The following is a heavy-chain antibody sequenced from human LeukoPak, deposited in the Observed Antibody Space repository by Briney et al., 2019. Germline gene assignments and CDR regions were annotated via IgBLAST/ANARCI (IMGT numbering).Heavy chain of an antibody. CDR2: IRYDGSNK. V-gene: IGHV3-30*02. D-gene: IGHD3-10*01. Sequence: PGGSLRLSCAASGFTFSSYGMHWVRQAPGKGLEWVAFIRYDGSNKYYADSVKGRFTISRDNSKNTLYLQMNSLRAEDTAVYYCARGAITMVRGVIITKGYYFDYWGQGTLVTVSS. J-gene: IGHJ4*02. CDR3: ARGAITMVRGVIITKGYYFDY. CDR1: GFTFSSYG.